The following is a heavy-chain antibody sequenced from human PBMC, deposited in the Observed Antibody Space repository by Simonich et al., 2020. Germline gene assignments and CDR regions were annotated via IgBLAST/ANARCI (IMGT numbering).Heavy chain of an antibody. V-gene: IGHV3-7*01. Sequence: EVQLVESGGGLVQPGGSLRLSCAASGFTFSSYWMSWVRRAPGKGLEWLANIKQEGSEKYYVDSVKGRFTISRDNAKNSLYLQMNSLRAEDTAVYYCARDGLGTAYYYYMDVWGKGTTVTVSS. J-gene: IGHJ6*03. D-gene: IGHD7-27*01. CDR2: IKQEGSEK. CDR1: GFTFSSYW. CDR3: ARDGLGTAYYYYMDV.